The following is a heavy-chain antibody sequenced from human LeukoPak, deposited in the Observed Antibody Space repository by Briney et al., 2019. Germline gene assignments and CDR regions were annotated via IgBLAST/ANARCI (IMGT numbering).Heavy chain of an antibody. J-gene: IGHJ4*02. D-gene: IGHD1-1*01. Sequence: GGSLRLSCVASGFTFTSHGMNWVRQAPGKGLEWVSSITSTSSYIYYGDSVKGRFTTSRDNAKNSLFLQMHSLRAEDTAVYYCARCTTGKTFGSLREIKKSREIDFWGQGTLVTVSS. V-gene: IGHV3-21*01. CDR1: GFTFTSHG. CDR3: ARCTTGKTFGSLREIKKSREIDF. CDR2: ITSTSSYI.